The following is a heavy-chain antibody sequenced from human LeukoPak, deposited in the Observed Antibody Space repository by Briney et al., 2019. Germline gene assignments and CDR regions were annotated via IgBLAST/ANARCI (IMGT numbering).Heavy chain of an antibody. D-gene: IGHD6-19*01. CDR3: ARLGAVAGTDWFDP. CDR1: GXXFTSYW. CDR2: IDPSDSYT. V-gene: IGHV5-10-1*01. J-gene: IGHJ5*02. Sequence: GESLKXSCKXSGXXFTSYWIXWVRQMPGKGLEWMXRIDPSDSYTNYSPSFQGHVTISADKSISTAYLQWNSLKASDTAMYFCARLGAVAGTDWFDPWGQGTLVTVSS.